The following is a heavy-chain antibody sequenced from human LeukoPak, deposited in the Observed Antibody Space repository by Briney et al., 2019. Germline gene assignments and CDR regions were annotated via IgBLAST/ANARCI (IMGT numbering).Heavy chain of an antibody. V-gene: IGHV1-18*01. Sequence: ASVKVSCKASGGTFSSYGISWVRQAPGQGLEWMGWISAYNGNTNYAQKLQGRVTMTTDTSTSTAYMELRSLRSDDTAVYYCARPISSWDDAFDIWGQGTMVTVSS. CDR3: ARPISSWDDAFDI. J-gene: IGHJ3*02. CDR2: ISAYNGNT. CDR1: GGTFSSYG. D-gene: IGHD6-6*01.